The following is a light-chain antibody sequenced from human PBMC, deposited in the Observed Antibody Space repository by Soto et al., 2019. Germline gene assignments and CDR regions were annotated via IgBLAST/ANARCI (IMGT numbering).Light chain of an antibody. Sequence: QSALTQPASVSGSPGQSITISCTGTSSDVGGYKYVSWYQQHPGKAPKLMIYDVSNRPSGVSNRFSGSKSSNTASLTISGLQAEDEADYYCSSYTSSSTLGVFGTGTKLTVL. CDR3: SSYTSSSTLGV. CDR2: DVS. CDR1: SSDVGGYKY. V-gene: IGLV2-14*01. J-gene: IGLJ1*01.